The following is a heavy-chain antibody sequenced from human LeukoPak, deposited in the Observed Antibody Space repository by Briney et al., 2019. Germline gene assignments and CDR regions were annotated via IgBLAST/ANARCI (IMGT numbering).Heavy chain of an antibody. D-gene: IGHD1-26*01. Sequence: GGSLRLSCAASGFTFSSYAMSWVRQAPGKGLEWVSAISGSGGSTYYADSVKGRFAISRDNSKNTLYLQMNNLRAEDTAVYYSAKDRGFVVGGAFDTWGQGTMVTVSA. J-gene: IGHJ3*02. V-gene: IGHV3-23*01. CDR3: AKDRGFVVGGAFDT. CDR2: ISGSGGST. CDR1: GFTFSSYA.